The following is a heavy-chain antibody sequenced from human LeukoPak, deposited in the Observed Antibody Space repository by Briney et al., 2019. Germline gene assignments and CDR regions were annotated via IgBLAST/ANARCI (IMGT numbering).Heavy chain of an antibody. CDR1: GGSFSGYY. CDR3: ARVYSGYDWGYYYYYYMDV. Sequence: SETLSLTCAVYGGSFSGYYWSWIRQPPGKGLEWIGEINHSGSTNYNPSLKSRVTISVDTSKNQSSLKLSSVTAADTAVYYCARVYSGYDWGYYYYYYMDVWGKGTTVTVSS. D-gene: IGHD5-12*01. V-gene: IGHV4-34*01. J-gene: IGHJ6*03. CDR2: INHSGST.